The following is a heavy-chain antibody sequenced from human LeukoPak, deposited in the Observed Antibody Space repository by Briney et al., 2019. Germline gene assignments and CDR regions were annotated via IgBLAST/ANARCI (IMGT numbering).Heavy chain of an antibody. CDR1: GGSISTYY. Sequence: SETLSLTCTVSGGSISTYYWSWIRQPPGKGLEWIGYIYYTGSTSYNPSLKSRVTMSLDASKNQFSLELNSVTAADTALYYCARHKVHGQAVIVVVPSPDWFFDLWGRGTLVAVSS. D-gene: IGHD3-22*01. CDR2: IYYTGST. V-gene: IGHV4-59*08. CDR3: ARHKVHGQAVIVVVPSPDWFFDL. J-gene: IGHJ2*01.